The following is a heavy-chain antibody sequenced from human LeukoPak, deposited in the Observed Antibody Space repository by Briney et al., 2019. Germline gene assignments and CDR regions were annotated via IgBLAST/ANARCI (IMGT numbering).Heavy chain of an antibody. J-gene: IGHJ1*01. D-gene: IGHD2-2*01. CDR3: ARERADCSSTSCYHEYFQH. CDR2: IYYSGST. CDR1: GGSISSGDYY. V-gene: IGHV4-30-4*08. Sequence: SETLSLTCTVSGGSISSGDYYWSWIRQPPGKGLEWIGYIYYSGSTYYNPSLKSRVTISVDTSKNQFSLKLSSVTAADTAVYYCARERADCSSTSCYHEYFQHWGQGTLVTVSS.